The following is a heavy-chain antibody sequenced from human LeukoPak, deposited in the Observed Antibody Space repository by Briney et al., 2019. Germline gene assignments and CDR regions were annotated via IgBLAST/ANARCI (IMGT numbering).Heavy chain of an antibody. D-gene: IGHD3-10*01. V-gene: IGHV4-39*07. J-gene: IGHJ6*02. CDR2: IYYSGST. CDR3: ARCTNYYGSGSYHPDYYGMDV. Sequence: SETLSLTCTVSGGSISSSSYYWGWIRQPPGKGLEWIGSIYYSGSTYYNPSLKSRVTISVDTSKNQFSLKLSSVTAADTAVYCCARCTNYYGSGSYHPDYYGMDVWGQGTTVTVSS. CDR1: GGSISSSSYY.